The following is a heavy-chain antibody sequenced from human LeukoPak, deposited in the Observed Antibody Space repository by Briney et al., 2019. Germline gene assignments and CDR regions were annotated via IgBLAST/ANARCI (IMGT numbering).Heavy chain of an antibody. Sequence: RSGGSLRLSCAASGFTFSDYYMSWIRQAPGKGLEWVSYISSSGSTIYYADSVKGRFTISRDNAKNSLYLQMNSLRAEDTAVYYCARGPPPIWSGYHYYYYYYMDVWGKGTTVTVSS. V-gene: IGHV3-11*01. CDR1: GFTFSDYY. CDR2: ISSSGSTI. J-gene: IGHJ6*03. CDR3: ARGPPPIWSGYHYYYYYYMDV. D-gene: IGHD3-3*01.